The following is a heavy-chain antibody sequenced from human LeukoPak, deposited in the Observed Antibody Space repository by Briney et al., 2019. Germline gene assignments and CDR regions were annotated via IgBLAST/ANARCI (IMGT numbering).Heavy chain of an antibody. V-gene: IGHV4-34*01. CDR3: AIPGYCSSTSCYVYAFDI. D-gene: IGHD2-2*01. CDR2: INHSGST. CDR1: GGPFSGYY. J-gene: IGHJ3*02. Sequence: SETLSLTCAVYGGPFSGYYWSWIRQPPGKGLEWIGEINHSGSTNYIPSLKSRVTISVDTSKNQFSLKLSSVTAADTAVYYCAIPGYCSSTSCYVYAFDIRGQGTMVTVSS.